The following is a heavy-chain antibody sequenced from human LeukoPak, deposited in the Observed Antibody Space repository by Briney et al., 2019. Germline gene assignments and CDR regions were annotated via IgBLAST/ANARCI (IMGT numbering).Heavy chain of an antibody. CDR2: ISSSSSTI. D-gene: IGHD6-19*01. CDR1: GFTFSSYS. V-gene: IGHV3-48*01. Sequence: PGGSLRLSCAASGFTFSSYSMNWVRQAPGKGLEWVSYISSSSSTIYYAGSVKGRFTISRDNAKNSLYLQMNSLRVEDTAVYYCARSSGWYRNAFDVWGQGTMATVSS. CDR3: ARSSGWYRNAFDV. J-gene: IGHJ3*01.